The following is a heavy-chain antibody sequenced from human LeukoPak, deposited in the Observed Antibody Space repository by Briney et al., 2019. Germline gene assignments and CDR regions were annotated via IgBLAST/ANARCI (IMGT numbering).Heavy chain of an antibody. CDR3: LRDLTYGGISSPDC. V-gene: IGHV1-2*02. D-gene: IGHD1-26*01. CDR1: GYTFTGYY. J-gene: IGHJ4*02. Sequence: VASVKVSCKASGYTFTGYYMHWVRQAPGQGLEWMGWINPNSGGTNYAQKFQGRVTMTRDTSISTAYMELSRLRSDDTAMYFCLRDLTYGGISSPDCWGQGTLVTVSS. CDR2: INPNSGGT.